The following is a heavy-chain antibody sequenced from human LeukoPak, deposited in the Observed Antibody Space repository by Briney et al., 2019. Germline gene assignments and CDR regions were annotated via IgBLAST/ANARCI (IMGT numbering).Heavy chain of an antibody. Sequence: GGSLRLSCAASGFTFDDYAMHWVRQAPGKGLEWVSGISWNSGSIGYADSVKGRFTISRDNAKNSLYLQVNSLRAEDTALYYCAKGLSHYYYYYMDVWGKGTTVTVSS. CDR1: GFTFDDYA. V-gene: IGHV3-9*01. CDR2: ISWNSGSI. J-gene: IGHJ6*03. CDR3: AKGLSHYYYYYMDV.